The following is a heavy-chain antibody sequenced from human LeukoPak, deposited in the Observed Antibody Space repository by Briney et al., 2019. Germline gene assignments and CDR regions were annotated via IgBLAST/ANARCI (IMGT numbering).Heavy chain of an antibody. V-gene: IGHV4-59*01. CDR2: IYESGST. J-gene: IGHJ4*02. Sequence: PSETLSLTCTVSGGSISGYYWSWIRQPTGKELEWIGYIYESGSTDYNPSLRSRVTISRDTSKNQVSLKLTSVTTADTAVYYCARDHYDHDSSGYYEFWGQGTLVTVSS. CDR3: ARDHYDHDSSGYYEF. D-gene: IGHD3-22*01. CDR1: GGSISGYY.